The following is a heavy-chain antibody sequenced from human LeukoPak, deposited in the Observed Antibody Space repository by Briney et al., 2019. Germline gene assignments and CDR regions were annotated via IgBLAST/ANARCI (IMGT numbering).Heavy chain of an antibody. CDR3: ARSQGSTYNPRSGFDY. CDR2: LWYDGNNK. V-gene: IGHV3-33*01. CDR1: GFTFSSYG. Sequence: GGSLRLSCAASGFTFSSYGIHWVRQAPGKGLEWVTILWYDGNNKYYADSVKGRFTISRDTPKNTVYLQMNSLRLEDTAVYYCARSQGSTYNPRSGFDYWGQGTLVTVSS. D-gene: IGHD1-14*01. J-gene: IGHJ4*02.